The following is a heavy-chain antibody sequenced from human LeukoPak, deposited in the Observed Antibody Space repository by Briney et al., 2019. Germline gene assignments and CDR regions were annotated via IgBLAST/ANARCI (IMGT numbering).Heavy chain of an antibody. D-gene: IGHD3-22*01. V-gene: IGHV1-18*01. CDR2: ISAYNGNT. J-gene: IGHJ4*02. CDR3: ARDISNYYDSSGYLPY. Sequence: ASVKVSCKASGYTFTSYGISWVRQAPGQGLEWMGWISAYNGNTNYAQKLRGRVTMTTDTSTSTAYMELRSLRSDDTAVYYCARDISNYYDSSGYLPYWGQGTLVTVSS. CDR1: GYTFTSYG.